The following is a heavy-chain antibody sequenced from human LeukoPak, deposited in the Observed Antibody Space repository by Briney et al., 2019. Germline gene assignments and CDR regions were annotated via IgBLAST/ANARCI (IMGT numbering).Heavy chain of an antibody. J-gene: IGHJ4*02. V-gene: IGHV3-7*01. CDR2: IEQDGSEK. CDR1: GFSFTTSW. CDR3: AKGYTSLAP. D-gene: IGHD2-2*02. Sequence: GGSLRLSCAASGFSFTTSWMSWVRQAPGKGLEWVASIEQDGSEKYYVDSVKGRFTISRDNAKNSLFLQMNSLRAEDTAVYYCAKGYTSLAPGGQGALVTVSS.